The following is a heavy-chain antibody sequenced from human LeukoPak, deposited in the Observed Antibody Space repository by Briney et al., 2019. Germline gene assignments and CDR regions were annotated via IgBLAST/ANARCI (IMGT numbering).Heavy chain of an antibody. CDR3: ARGTTDLDY. CDR1: GFTLNNYA. CDR2: ISSSGDAT. V-gene: IGHV3-23*01. J-gene: IGHJ4*02. Sequence: GGSLRLSCAVSGFTLNNYAMNWVRQAPGQGLEWVSLISSSGDATYYADSVQGRFTISRDNSRNTLYLHIDSLRVEDTATYYCARGTTDLDYWGQGTRVIVSS. D-gene: IGHD1-14*01.